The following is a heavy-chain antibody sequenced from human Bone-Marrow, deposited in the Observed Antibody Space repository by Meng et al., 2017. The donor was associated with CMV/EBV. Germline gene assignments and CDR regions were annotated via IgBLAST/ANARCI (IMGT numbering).Heavy chain of an antibody. CDR3: AREVGATY. Sequence: ASVKVSCKASGYTFTSYYMHWVRQAPGQGLEWMGIINPSGGSTSYAQKFQGRVTMTRDTSISTAYMELSRLRSDDTAVYYCAREVGATYWGQGTLVTVSS. J-gene: IGHJ4*02. CDR2: INPSGGST. D-gene: IGHD1-26*01. V-gene: IGHV1-46*01. CDR1: GYTFTSYY.